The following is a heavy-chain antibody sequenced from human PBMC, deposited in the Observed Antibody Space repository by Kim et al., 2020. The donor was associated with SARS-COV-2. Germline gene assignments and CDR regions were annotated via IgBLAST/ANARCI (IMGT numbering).Heavy chain of an antibody. CDR2: IYYSGST. V-gene: IGHV4-59*08. CDR3: ARHDGYGSDY. J-gene: IGHJ4*02. D-gene: IGHD3-10*01. Sequence: SETLSLTCTVSGGSISSYYWSWILQPPGKGLEWIGYIYYSGSTNYNPSLKSRVTISVDTSKNQFSLKLSSVTAADTAVYYCARHDGYGSDYWGQGTLVTVSS. CDR1: GGSISSYY.